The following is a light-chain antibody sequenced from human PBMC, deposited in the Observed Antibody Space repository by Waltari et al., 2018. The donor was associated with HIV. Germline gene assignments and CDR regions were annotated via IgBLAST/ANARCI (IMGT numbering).Light chain of an antibody. CDR3: NSYSSDDTVV. J-gene: IGLJ2*01. CDR2: RLT. CDR1: HRTIGLFTL. Sequence: QSALPQPASVSGSPGQSLPITCTATHRTIGLFTLVSWYQQYPVKAPRLIIYRLTSRPPGVSNRVSGSKSGNTASLTISGLQTDDEAEYYCNSYSSDDTVVFGGGTKLTVL. V-gene: IGLV2-14*01.